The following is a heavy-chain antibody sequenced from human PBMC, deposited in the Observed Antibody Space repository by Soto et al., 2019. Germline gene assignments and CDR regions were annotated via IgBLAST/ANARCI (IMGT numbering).Heavy chain of an antibody. CDR2: IYDSGST. CDR3: AAAPRY. V-gene: IGHV4-59*01. D-gene: IGHD2-15*01. J-gene: IGHJ4*02. CDR1: GGSISGYY. Sequence: TLSLTCTVSGGSISGYYWSWIRQPPGKGLEWIGYIYDSGSTNYNPSLKSRVTISVDTSKNQFSLRLTSVTAADTAVYCCAAAPRYWGQGTLVTVSS.